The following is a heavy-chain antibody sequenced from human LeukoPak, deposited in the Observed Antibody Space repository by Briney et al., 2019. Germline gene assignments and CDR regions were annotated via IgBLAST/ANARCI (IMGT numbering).Heavy chain of an antibody. Sequence: ASVKVSCKASGYTFTSYGISWVRQAPGQGLEWMGWISAYNGNTNYAQKLQGRVTMTTDTSTSTAYMGLRSLRSDDTAVYYCARDGIYYDFWSGYPDYWGQGTLVTVSS. CDR1: GYTFTSYG. D-gene: IGHD3-3*01. CDR3: ARDGIYYDFWSGYPDY. CDR2: ISAYNGNT. J-gene: IGHJ4*02. V-gene: IGHV1-18*01.